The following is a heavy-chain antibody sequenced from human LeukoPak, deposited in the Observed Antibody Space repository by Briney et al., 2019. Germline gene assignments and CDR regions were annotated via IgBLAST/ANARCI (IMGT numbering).Heavy chain of an antibody. Sequence: QSGGSLRLSCAASGFTFSSYGMHWVHQAPGKGLEWVAVIWYDGSNKYYADSVKGRFTISRDNSKNTLYLQMNSLRAEDTAVYYCARAVYCSSTSCYSGWYNWFDPWGQGTLVTASS. CDR3: ARAVYCSSTSCYSGWYNWFDP. CDR1: GFTFSSYG. V-gene: IGHV3-33*01. CDR2: IWYDGSNK. J-gene: IGHJ5*02. D-gene: IGHD2-2*01.